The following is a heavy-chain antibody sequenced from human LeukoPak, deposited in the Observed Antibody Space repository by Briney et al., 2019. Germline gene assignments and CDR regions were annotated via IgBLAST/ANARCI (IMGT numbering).Heavy chain of an antibody. Sequence: SGTLSLTCAGSGGSFTGSNWWSWVRQPPGKGLEWIGEIYHSGSTNYNPSLKSRVTISVDNSKNQFSLKLSSVTAADTAVYYCARGPVIPAAIGCWFDPGGQGTLVTVSS. J-gene: IGHJ5*02. D-gene: IGHD2-2*01. CDR1: GGSFTGSNW. V-gene: IGHV4-4*02. CDR3: ARGPVIPAAIGCWFDP. CDR2: IYHSGST.